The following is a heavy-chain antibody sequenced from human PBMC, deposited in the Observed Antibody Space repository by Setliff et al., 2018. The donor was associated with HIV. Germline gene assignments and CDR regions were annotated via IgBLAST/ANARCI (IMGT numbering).Heavy chain of an antibody. D-gene: IGHD3-16*01. CDR2: MMPSSGNT. CDR3: SLEEGGVWSP. V-gene: IGHV1-8*02. CDR1: GYTFTSYD. Sequence: ASVKVSCKASGYTFTSYDINWVRQATGQGLEWMGWMMPSSGNTGYAQKFQGRLTMTRNTSISTAYMELSGLISEDAAIYYCSLEEGGVWSPWGPGTLVTVSS. J-gene: IGHJ1*01.